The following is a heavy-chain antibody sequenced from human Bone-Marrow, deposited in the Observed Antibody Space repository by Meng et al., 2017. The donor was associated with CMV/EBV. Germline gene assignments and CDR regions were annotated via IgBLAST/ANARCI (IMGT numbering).Heavy chain of an antibody. Sequence: GGSLRLSCSASGFNFSSYEMNWVRLAPGRGLEWVASISSSSSYIYYADSVKGRFTISRDNAKNSLYLQMNSLRAEDTAVYYCARGRRGVITDWGQGTLVTVSS. CDR3: ARGRRGVITD. D-gene: IGHD3-10*01. J-gene: IGHJ4*02. CDR2: ISSSSSYI. V-gene: IGHV3-21*01. CDR1: GFNFSSYE.